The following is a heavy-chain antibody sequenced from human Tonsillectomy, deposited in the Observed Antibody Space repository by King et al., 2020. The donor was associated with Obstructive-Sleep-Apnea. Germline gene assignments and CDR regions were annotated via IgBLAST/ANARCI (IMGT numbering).Heavy chain of an antibody. CDR2: ISNDGNLK. CDR1: GFTFSSDT. J-gene: IGHJ6*02. V-gene: IGHV3-30-3*01. Sequence: VQLVQSGGGVVQPGRSLRLSCAASGFTFSSDTMHWVRQAPGKGREWVTLISNDGNLKDYVDSVKGRFTISRDNSRNTLYLQMNSLRAEDTAVYYCFAADFGMDVWGQGTTVTVSS. CDR3: FAADFGMDV. D-gene: IGHD6-13*01.